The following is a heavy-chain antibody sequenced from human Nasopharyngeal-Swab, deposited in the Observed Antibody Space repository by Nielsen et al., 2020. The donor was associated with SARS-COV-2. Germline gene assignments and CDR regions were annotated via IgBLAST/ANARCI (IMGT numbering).Heavy chain of an antibody. Sequence: WIRQLPGKGLEWVSYISSSSSTIYYADSVKGRFTISRDNAKNSLYLQMNGLRAEDTAVYYCAREAYCGGDCYGDAFDIWGQGTMVTVSS. CDR2: ISSSSSTI. J-gene: IGHJ3*02. V-gene: IGHV3-48*04. D-gene: IGHD2-21*01. CDR3: AREAYCGGDCYGDAFDI.